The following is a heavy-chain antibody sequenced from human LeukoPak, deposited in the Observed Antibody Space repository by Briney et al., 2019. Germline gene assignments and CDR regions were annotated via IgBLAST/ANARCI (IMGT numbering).Heavy chain of an antibody. CDR1: GGSISSSSYY. CDR2: LYYSGST. D-gene: IGHD6-19*01. J-gene: IGHJ4*02. CDR3: ARGPRGIAVAGTDDY. Sequence: SETLSLTCTVSGGSISSSSYYWGWIRQPPGKGLEWIGSLYYSGSTYQNPSLKSRVTISVDTSKNQFSLKLSSVTAADTAVYYCARGPRGIAVAGTDDYWGQGTLVTVSS. V-gene: IGHV4-39*01.